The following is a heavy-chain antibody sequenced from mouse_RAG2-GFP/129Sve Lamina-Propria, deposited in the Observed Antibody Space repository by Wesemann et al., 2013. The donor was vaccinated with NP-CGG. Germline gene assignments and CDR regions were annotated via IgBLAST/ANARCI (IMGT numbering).Heavy chain of an antibody. CDR2: GNGDT. V-gene: IGHV1-12*01. CDR3: ARSGTNFDY. D-gene: IGHD4-1*01. J-gene: IGHJ2*01. Sequence: GNGDTSYNQKFKGKATLTVDKSSSTAYMQLSSLTSEDSAVYFCARSGTNFDYWGQGTTLTVSS.